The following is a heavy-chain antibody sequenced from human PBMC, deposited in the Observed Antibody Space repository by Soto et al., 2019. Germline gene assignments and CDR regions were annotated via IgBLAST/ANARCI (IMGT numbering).Heavy chain of an antibody. J-gene: IGHJ4*02. CDR3: ARSDGRY. Sequence: PSETLSLTCTVSGASISNYYWNWIRQSPGKRLEWIGYVSNSGTSSYNPSLKSRVTISVDTSKNQLSLKLTSLTAADTAVYYCARSDGRYWGQGTLVTVSS. V-gene: IGHV4-59*01. CDR2: VSNSGTS. CDR1: GASISNYY.